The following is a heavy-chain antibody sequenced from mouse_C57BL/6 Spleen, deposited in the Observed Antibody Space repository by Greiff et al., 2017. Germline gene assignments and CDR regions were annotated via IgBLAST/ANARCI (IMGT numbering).Heavy chain of an antibody. V-gene: IGHV6-3*01. Sequence: EVKLMESGGGLVQPGGSMKLSCVASGFTFSNYWMNWVRQSPEKGLEWVAQIRLKSDNYATHYAESVKGRFTISRDDSKSSVYLQMNNLRAEDTGIYYCTIQCITPLFAYWGQGTLVTVSA. CDR2: IRLKSDNYAT. CDR1: GFTFSNYW. CDR3: TIQCITPLFAY. D-gene: IGHD1-1*01. J-gene: IGHJ3*01.